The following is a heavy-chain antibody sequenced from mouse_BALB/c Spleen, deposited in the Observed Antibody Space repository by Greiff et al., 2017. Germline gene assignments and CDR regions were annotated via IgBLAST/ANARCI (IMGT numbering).Heavy chain of an antibody. Sequence: EVHLVESGGGLVQPGGSMKLSCVASGFTFSNYWMNWVRQSPEKGLEWVAEIRLKSNNYATHYAESVKGRFTISRDDSKSSVYLQMNNLRAEDTGIYYCTEFAYWGQGTLVTVSA. J-gene: IGHJ3*01. CDR2: IRLKSNNYAT. CDR3: TEFAY. V-gene: IGHV6-6*02. CDR1: GFTFSNYW.